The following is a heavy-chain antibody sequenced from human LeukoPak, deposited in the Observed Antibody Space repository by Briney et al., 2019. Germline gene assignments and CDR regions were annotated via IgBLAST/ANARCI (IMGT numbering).Heavy chain of an antibody. CDR3: ARVGVVVAAATRRNYFDY. Sequence: KPSETLSLTCAVYGGSFSGYYWSWIRQPPGKGLEWIGEINHSGSTNYNPSLKSRVTISVDTSKNQFSLKLSSVTAADTAVYYCARVGVVVAAATRRNYFDYWGQGTLVTVSS. CDR1: GGSFSGYY. V-gene: IGHV4-34*01. J-gene: IGHJ4*02. CDR2: INHSGST. D-gene: IGHD2-15*01.